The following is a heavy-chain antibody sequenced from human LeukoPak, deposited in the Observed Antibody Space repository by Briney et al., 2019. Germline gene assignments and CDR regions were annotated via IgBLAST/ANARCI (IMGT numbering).Heavy chain of an antibody. D-gene: IGHD1-26*01. Sequence: GSLRLSCAASGFTFSSYEMNWVRQAPGKGLEWIGSIYYSGSTYYNPSLKSRVTISVDTSKNQFSLKLSSVTAADTAVYYCAREEALGSGSFDYWGQGTLVTVSS. CDR1: GFTFSSYE. V-gene: IGHV4-39*07. CDR2: IYYSGST. J-gene: IGHJ4*02. CDR3: AREEALGSGSFDY.